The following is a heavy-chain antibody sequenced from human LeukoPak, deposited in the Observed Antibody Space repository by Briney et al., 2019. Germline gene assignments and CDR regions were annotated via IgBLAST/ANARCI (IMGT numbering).Heavy chain of an antibody. D-gene: IGHD5-18*01. CDR2: ISYDGTYK. CDR3: AKSGRGYSYGDLDY. V-gene: IGHV3-30*18. J-gene: IGHJ4*02. CDR1: GFTFSSYG. Sequence: GRSLRLSCAASGFTFSSYGMHWVRQAPGKGLEWVAVISYDGTYKYYADSVKGRFNISRDNSKNTLYLQMNSLRAEDTAVYYCAKSGRGYSYGDLDYWGQGTLVTVSS.